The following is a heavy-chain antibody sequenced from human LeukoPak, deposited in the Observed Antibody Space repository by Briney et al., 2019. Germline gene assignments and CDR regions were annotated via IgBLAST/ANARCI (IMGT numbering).Heavy chain of an antibody. CDR2: ISYDGSNK. D-gene: IGHD3-16*01. Sequence: GGSLRLSCAASGFTFSSYGMHWVRQAPGKGLEWVAVISYDGSNKYYADSVKGRFTISRDNSYNTVSLQMNGLRDEDTGVYYCAKGLKTGVGPYMGYHYYMDVWGKGATVTVSS. CDR1: GFTFSSYG. CDR3: AKGLKTGVGPYMGYHYYMDV. V-gene: IGHV3-30*18. J-gene: IGHJ6*03.